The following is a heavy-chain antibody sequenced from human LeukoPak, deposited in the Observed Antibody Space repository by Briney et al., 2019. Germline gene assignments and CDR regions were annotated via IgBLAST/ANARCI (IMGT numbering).Heavy chain of an antibody. CDR3: ARGGGSQHIRPLDY. J-gene: IGHJ4*02. V-gene: IGHV3-7*01. CDR1: GFTFSNNW. CDR2: VKKDASEK. D-gene: IGHD1-26*01. Sequence: PGESLRLSCAASGFTFSNNWMTWVRQAPGKGLEWVASVKKDASEKYYVDSVKGRFTISRDNAKNSLYLQMNSLRVEDTAVYYCARGGGSQHIRPLDYWGQGTLVTVSS.